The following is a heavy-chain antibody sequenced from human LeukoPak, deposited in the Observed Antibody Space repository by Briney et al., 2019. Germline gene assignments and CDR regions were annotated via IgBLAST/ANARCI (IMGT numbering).Heavy chain of an antibody. CDR2: ISYDGSNK. J-gene: IGHJ4*02. D-gene: IGHD3-10*01. CDR3: ARGHIWFGELLYAFDY. CDR1: GFTFSSYG. V-gene: IGHV3-30*03. Sequence: GGSLRLSCAASGFTFSSYGMHWVRQAPGKGLEWVAVISYDGSNKYYADSVKGRSTISRDNSKNTLYLQMNSLRAEDTAVYYCARGHIWFGELLYAFDYWGQGTLVTVSS.